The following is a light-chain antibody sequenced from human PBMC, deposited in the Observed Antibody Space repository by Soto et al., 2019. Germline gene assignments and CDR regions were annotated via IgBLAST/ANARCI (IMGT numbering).Light chain of an antibody. CDR1: EDIRTW. CDR2: AAS. V-gene: IGKV1-5*01. CDR3: QQYNSYSRT. Sequence: DIQMTQSPSTLSSSVGDRVTITCRASEDIRTWLAWYQQKPGKAPKLLIYAASSLQSGVPSRFSGSGSGTDFTLTISSLQPDDFATYYCQQYNSYSRTFGQGTKVDI. J-gene: IGKJ1*01.